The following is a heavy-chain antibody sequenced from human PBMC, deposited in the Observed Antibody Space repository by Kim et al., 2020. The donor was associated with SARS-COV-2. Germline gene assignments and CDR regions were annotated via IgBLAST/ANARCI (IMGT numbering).Heavy chain of an antibody. CDR2: ISAYNGNT. J-gene: IGHJ6*02. CDR1: GYTFTSYG. V-gene: IGHV1-18*04. CDR3: ARQVCGGDCYSWEYYYGMDV. Sequence: ASVKVSCKASGYTFTSYGISWVRQAPGQGLEWMGWISAYNGNTNYAQKLQGRVTMTTDTSTSTAYMELRSLRSDDTAMYYCARQVCGGDCYSWEYYYGMDVWGQGTTVTVSS. D-gene: IGHD2-21*02.